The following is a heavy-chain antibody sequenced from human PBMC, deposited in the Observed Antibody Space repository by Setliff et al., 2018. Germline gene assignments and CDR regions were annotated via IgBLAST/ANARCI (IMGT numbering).Heavy chain of an antibody. CDR3: AKYTRVVTTTCFDY. CDR1: GFTFSSFG. V-gene: IGHV3-7*03. CDR2: IDQDAIDK. J-gene: IGHJ4*02. D-gene: IGHD2-15*01. Sequence: GSLRLSCVASGFTFSSFGMHWVRQAPGKGLEWVANIDQDAIDKYYVGSVKGRFTISRDNAKNSLYLQMNSLRAEDTAVYYCAKYTRVVTTTCFDYWGQGTLVTVSS.